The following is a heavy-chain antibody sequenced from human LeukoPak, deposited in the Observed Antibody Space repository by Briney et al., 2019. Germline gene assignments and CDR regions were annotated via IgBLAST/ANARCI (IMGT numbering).Heavy chain of an antibody. Sequence: GGSLRLSCTASGFTFSSHEMNWVRQAPGKGLEWVSYISSSGNTKYYADSVRGRFTISRDNAKNTLYLQMNSLRAEDTAVYYCASESSALDRWGQGTLVTVSS. V-gene: IGHV3-48*03. CDR1: GFTFSSHE. D-gene: IGHD6-25*01. J-gene: IGHJ5*02. CDR3: ASESSALDR. CDR2: ISSSGNTK.